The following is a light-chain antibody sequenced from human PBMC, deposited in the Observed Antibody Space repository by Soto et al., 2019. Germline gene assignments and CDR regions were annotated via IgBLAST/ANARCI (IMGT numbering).Light chain of an antibody. CDR1: SSDVGSYNL. CDR2: VVG. V-gene: IGLV2-23*02. J-gene: IGLJ1*01. CDR3: CSYAGSGTPYV. Sequence: QSVLTQPASVSGSPGQSITISCTGTSSDVGSYNLVSWYQHHPGKAPKLMIYVVGKRPSGVSSRFSGSKSGNTASLTISGLQAEDEADYYCCSYAGSGTPYVFGTGTRSPS.